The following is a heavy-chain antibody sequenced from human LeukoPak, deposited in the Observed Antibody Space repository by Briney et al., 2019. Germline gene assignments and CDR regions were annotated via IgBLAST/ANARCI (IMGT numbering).Heavy chain of an antibody. CDR3: AKSDLSNQYTWFAP. D-gene: IGHD2-8*01. J-gene: IGHJ5*02. CDR1: GFTLSDYA. V-gene: IGHV3-23*01. Sequence: GGSLRFSCAVSGFTLSDYAMSWVRQAPGKGLEWVSGISESGGSPYYADSVKGRFTISRDNSKNTLYLQMNSLRAEDTAIYYCAKSDLSNQYTWFAPWGQGTLVTVSS. CDR2: ISESGGSP.